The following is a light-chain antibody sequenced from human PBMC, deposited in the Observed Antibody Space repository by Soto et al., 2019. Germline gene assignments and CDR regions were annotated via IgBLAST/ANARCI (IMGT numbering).Light chain of an antibody. J-gene: IGLJ1*01. CDR3: CSYAGSHPYV. CDR1: SSDVGGYNY. V-gene: IGLV2-11*01. CDR2: DVS. Sequence: QSALTQPASVSGSPGQSITISCTGTSSDVGGYNYVSWYQHHPGKAPKLMIYDVSKRPSGVPDRFSGSKSGNTASLTISGLHDEDEADYYCCSYAGSHPYVFGTGTKLTVL.